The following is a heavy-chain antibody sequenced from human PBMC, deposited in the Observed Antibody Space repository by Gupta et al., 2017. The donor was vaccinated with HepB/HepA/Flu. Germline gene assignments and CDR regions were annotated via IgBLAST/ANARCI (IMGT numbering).Heavy chain of an antibody. J-gene: IGHJ4*02. CDR2: ISGSGGST. Sequence: EVQLLESGGGLVQPGGSLRLSCAASGFTFSSYAMSWVRQAPGKGLEWVSAISGSGGSTYYADSVKGRFTISRDNSKNTLYLQMNSLRAEDTAVYYCAKSAIMITFGGEIPYYFDYWGQGTLVTVSS. D-gene: IGHD3-16*01. CDR1: GFTFSSYA. V-gene: IGHV3-23*01. CDR3: AKSAIMITFGGEIPYYFDY.